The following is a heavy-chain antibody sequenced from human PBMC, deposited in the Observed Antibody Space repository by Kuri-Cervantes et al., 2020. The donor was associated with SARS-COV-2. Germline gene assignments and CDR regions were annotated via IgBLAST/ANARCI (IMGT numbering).Heavy chain of an antibody. J-gene: IGHJ4*02. V-gene: IGHV3-21*01. D-gene: IGHD5-12*01. CDR1: GFTFSSYS. CDR3: ARGISYSGYDLDY. Sequence: LTCAASGFTFSSYSMNWVRQAPGKGLEWVSSISSSSSYIYYADSVKGRFTISRDNAKNSLYLQMNSLRAEDTAVYYCARGISYSGYDLDYWGQGTLVTVSS. CDR2: ISSSSSYI.